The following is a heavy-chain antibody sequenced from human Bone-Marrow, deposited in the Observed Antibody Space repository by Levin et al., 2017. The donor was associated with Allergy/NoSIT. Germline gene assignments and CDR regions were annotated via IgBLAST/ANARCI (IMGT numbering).Heavy chain of an antibody. J-gene: IGHJ3*02. CDR1: GYTFTDYF. V-gene: IGHV1-2*02. CDR2: INPNSGDT. D-gene: IGHD3-3*02. CDR3: ARISGAAFDM. Sequence: GASVKVSCKASGYTFTDYFIHWVRLAPGQGLEWMGWINPNSGDTDSSQNFQGTVTMTRDTSISTAYMEVTSLTSNDTALYYCARISGAAFDMWGQGTVVTVSS.